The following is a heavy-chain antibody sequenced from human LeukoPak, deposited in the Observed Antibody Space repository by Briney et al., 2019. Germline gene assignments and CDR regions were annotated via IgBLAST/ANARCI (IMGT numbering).Heavy chain of an antibody. D-gene: IGHD5-12*01. CDR1: GFSVSGYW. CDR2: IKQDGSEK. J-gene: IGHJ6*03. Sequence: GGSLRLSCAVSGFSVSGYWITWVRQAPGKGLEWVANIKQDGSEKNYVDSVKGRFIISRYNAENSLFLQMNSLRAEDTAVYYCAKAYSGYEYYYYYMDVWGKGTTVTVSS. V-gene: IGHV3-7*03. CDR3: AKAYSGYEYYYYYMDV.